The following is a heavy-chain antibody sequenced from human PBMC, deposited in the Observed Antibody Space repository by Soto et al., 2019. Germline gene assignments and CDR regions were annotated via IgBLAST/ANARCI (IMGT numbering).Heavy chain of an antibody. CDR2: IFYSGNT. D-gene: IGHD4-4*01. CDR1: GGSISSYY. CDR3: ARHFRDDYNALRY. Sequence: PSETLSLTCTVSGGSISSYYWSWIRQPPGKGLEWIGYIFYSGNTKYNPSLKSRVTVSEDTSKNQFSLKLSSVTAADTAVYYCARHFRDDYNALRYWGQGTLVTSPQ. V-gene: IGHV4-59*08. J-gene: IGHJ4*02.